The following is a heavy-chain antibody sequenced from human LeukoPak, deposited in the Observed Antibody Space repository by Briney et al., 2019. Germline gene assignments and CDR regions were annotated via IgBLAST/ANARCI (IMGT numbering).Heavy chain of an antibody. CDR1: GGSISSSSYY. CDR3: ASPGGRIAVAETYFQH. J-gene: IGHJ1*01. V-gene: IGHV4-39*01. Sequence: SETLSLTCTVSGGSISSSSYYWGWVRQPPGKGLEWIGSIYYSGSTYYNPSLKSRVTISVDTSKNQFSLKLSSVTAADTAVYYCASPGGRIAVAETYFQHRGQGTLVTVSS. CDR2: IYYSGST. D-gene: IGHD6-19*01.